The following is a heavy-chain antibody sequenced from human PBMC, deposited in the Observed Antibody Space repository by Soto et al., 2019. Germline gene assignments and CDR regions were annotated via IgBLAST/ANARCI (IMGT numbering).Heavy chain of an antibody. V-gene: IGHV1-18*01. Sequence: ASVKVSCKASGYTFTSYGISWVRQAPGQGPEWMGWISAYNGNTDYAQKLQGRVTMTTDTSTNTAYMELRSLRSDDTAVYYCGRGSLTCISTSCYAFDTWGQGTMVTVSS. CDR3: GRGSLTCISTSCYAFDT. CDR2: ISAYNGNT. D-gene: IGHD2-2*01. CDR1: GYTFTSYG. J-gene: IGHJ3*02.